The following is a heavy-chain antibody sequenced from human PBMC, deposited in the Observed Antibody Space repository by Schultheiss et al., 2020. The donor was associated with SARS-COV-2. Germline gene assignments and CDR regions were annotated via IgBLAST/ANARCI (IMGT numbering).Heavy chain of an antibody. J-gene: IGHJ4*02. CDR2: ITYDGGNK. CDR3: ASKTDY. Sequence: GGSLRLSCAASGFTFSTYAMHWVRQAPGKGLEWVAVITYDGGNKYYADSVKGRFTISRDNSKNTLYLQMNSLRAEDTAVYYCASKTDYWGQGTLVTVSS. CDR1: GFTFSTYA. V-gene: IGHV3-30-3*01.